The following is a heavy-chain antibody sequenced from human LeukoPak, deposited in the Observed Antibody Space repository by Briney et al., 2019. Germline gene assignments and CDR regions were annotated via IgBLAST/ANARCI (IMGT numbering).Heavy chain of an antibody. D-gene: IGHD5-24*01. J-gene: IGHJ4*02. V-gene: IGHV4-59*01. CDR2: VYYSGST. Sequence: SETLSLTCAVYGGSFSGYYWSWIRQPPGKGLEWIGYVYYSGSTNYNPSLKSRVTISVDTSKNQFSLRLSSVTAADTAVYYCARERRDGYKVYFDYWGQGTLVTVPS. CDR3: ARERRDGYKVYFDY. CDR1: GGSFSGYY.